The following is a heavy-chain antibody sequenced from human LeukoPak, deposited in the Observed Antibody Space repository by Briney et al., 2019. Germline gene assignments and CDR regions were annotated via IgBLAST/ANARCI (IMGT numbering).Heavy chain of an antibody. V-gene: IGHV3-20*04. D-gene: IGHD4-17*01. CDR1: GFTLDHYG. Sequence: GGSLRLSCAASGFTLDHYGMSWVRQAPGKGLEGVSGIFWNGISAGYVESVKGRFTISRDNAKKSLYLQMNSLRVEDTALYYCARDLPDYGDYSGYAFDFWGQGTVVTVSS. CDR3: ARDLPDYGDYSGYAFDF. CDR2: IFWNGISA. J-gene: IGHJ3*01.